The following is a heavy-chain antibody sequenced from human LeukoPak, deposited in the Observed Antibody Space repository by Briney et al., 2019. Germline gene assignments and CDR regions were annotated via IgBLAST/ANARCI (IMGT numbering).Heavy chain of an antibody. Sequence: PSETLSLTCSVSGGSFSSYFWSWVRQPAGKGLEWIGRIYPSGNTNYNPSLKSRVTLSVDTSKNQFSLKLSSVTAADTAVYYCAGGRRDAYNYNYWGQGTLVTVSS. CDR2: IYPSGNT. CDR1: GGSFSSYF. J-gene: IGHJ4*02. CDR3: AGGRRDAYNYNY. D-gene: IGHD5-24*01. V-gene: IGHV4-4*07.